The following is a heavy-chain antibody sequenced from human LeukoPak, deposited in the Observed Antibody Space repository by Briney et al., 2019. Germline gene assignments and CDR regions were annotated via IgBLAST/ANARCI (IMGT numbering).Heavy chain of an antibody. J-gene: IGHJ1*01. D-gene: IGHD2-2*01. Sequence: GGSLRLSCAASGFTFSNAWMSWVRQASGKGLEWVGRIKSKTDGGTTDYAAPVKGRFTISRDDSKNTLYLQMNSLKTEDTAVYYCTARYCRSTSCYGEYFQRWGQGTLVTVSS. V-gene: IGHV3-15*01. CDR3: TARYCRSTSCYGEYFQR. CDR2: IKSKTDGGTT. CDR1: GFTFSNAW.